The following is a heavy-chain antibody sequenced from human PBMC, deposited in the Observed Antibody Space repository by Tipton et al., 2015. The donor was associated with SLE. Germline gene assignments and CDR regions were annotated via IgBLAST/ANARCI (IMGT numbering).Heavy chain of an antibody. CDR1: GGSISSHY. CDR2: VHSTENT. J-gene: IGHJ6*02. D-gene: IGHD6-19*01. V-gene: IGHV4-59*11. CDR3: ARDLYSSDWKYYGMDV. Sequence: TLSLTCTVSGGSISSHYWSWIRQPPGQGREWIGYVHSTENTNFNSSLKSRVTILIHTSKNQFSLKLSFVTAADTAVYYCARDLYSSDWKYYGMDVWGQGTTVTVSS.